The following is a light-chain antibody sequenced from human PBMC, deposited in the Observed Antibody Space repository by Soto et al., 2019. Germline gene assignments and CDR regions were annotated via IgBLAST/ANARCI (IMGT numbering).Light chain of an antibody. CDR3: QKYNKWPIT. CDR1: QSVSSN. V-gene: IGKV3-15*01. Sequence: EIVMTQSPATLSVSPGERATLSCRASQSVSSNLAWYPQKPGQAPRLLIYGASTGATGFPARFSGSGSGTEFTLTISSLQSEDFAVYSCQKYNKWPITFGQGTRLEMK. J-gene: IGKJ5*01. CDR2: GAS.